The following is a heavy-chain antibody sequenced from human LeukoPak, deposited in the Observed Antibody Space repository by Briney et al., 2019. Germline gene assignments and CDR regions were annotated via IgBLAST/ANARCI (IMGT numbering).Heavy chain of an antibody. V-gene: IGHV4-30-4*02. CDR1: GGSISSGDYY. J-gene: IGHJ3*02. CDR2: IYYSGST. CDR3: ARPGEPIRDHDAFDI. D-gene: IGHD1-14*01. Sequence: PSETLSLTCTVSGGSISSGDYYWSWIRQPPGKGLEWIGYIYYSGSTYYNPSLKSRVTISVDTSKNQFSLKLSSVTAADTAVYYCARPGEPIRDHDAFDIWGQGTMITVSS.